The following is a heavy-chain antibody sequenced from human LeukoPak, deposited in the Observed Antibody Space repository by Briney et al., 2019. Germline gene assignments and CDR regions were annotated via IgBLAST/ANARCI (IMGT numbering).Heavy chain of an antibody. CDR2: VDPEDGET. J-gene: IGHJ3*02. D-gene: IGHD1-26*01. V-gene: IGHV1-69-2*01. CDR1: GYTFTDYY. Sequence: VATVKISCKVSGYTFTDYYMHWVQQAPGKGREWMGLVDPEDGETIYAEKFQGRVTITADTSTDTAYMELSSLRSEDTAVYYCATGLVVGASDAFDIWGQGTMVTVSS. CDR3: ATGLVVGASDAFDI.